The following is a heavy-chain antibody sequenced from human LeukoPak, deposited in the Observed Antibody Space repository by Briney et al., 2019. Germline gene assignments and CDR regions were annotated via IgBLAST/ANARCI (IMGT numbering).Heavy chain of an antibody. D-gene: IGHD1-26*01. J-gene: IGHJ4*02. V-gene: IGHV3-30*03. CDR1: GFTFSNYG. CDR2: ISYDGSNK. CDR3: ARDPSGSYAYFDY. Sequence: PGGSLRLSCAASGFTFSNYGMHWVRQAPGKGLEWVAVISYDGSNKYYADSVKGRFTISRDNSKNTLYLQMNSLRAEDTAVYYCARDPSGSYAYFDYWGQGTLVTVSS.